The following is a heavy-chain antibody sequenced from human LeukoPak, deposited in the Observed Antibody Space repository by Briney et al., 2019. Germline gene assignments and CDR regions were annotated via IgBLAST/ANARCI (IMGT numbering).Heavy chain of an antibody. CDR1: GYIFTSYN. D-gene: IGHD3-22*01. Sequence: ASVKVSCKAFGYIFTSYNMHWVRQAPGQGLEWMGWISAYNGNTNYAQKLQGRVTMTTDTSTSTAYMELRSLRSDDTAVYYCARASGDYYDSSGYYYLDYWGQGTLVTVSS. CDR2: ISAYNGNT. V-gene: IGHV1-18*04. CDR3: ARASGDYYDSSGYYYLDY. J-gene: IGHJ4*02.